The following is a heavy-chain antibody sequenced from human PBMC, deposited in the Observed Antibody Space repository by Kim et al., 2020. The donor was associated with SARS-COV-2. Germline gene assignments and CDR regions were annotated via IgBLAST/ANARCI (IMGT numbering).Heavy chain of an antibody. Sequence: GGSLRLSCAASGFTFSNYAMSWVRQAPGKGLEWVSAISGSGGSTYYADSVKGRFTISRDNSKNTLYLQMNSLRAEDTAVYYCAKTESRVSRYSSGWYEYYYYCMDVWGQGTTVTVSS. V-gene: IGHV3-23*01. CDR1: GFTFSNYA. CDR3: AKTESRVSRYSSGWYEYYYYCMDV. J-gene: IGHJ6*02. D-gene: IGHD6-19*01. CDR2: ISGSGGST.